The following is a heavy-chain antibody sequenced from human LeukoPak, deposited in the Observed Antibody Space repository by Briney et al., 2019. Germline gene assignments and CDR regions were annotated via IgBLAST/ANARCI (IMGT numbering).Heavy chain of an antibody. D-gene: IGHD1-26*01. CDR1: GFTFSRYA. CDR3: APRGGKWEPDFDY. J-gene: IGHJ4*02. Sequence: GGSLRLSCVASGFTFSRYAMNWVRQAPGKGLEWVSGISNSGSSTYYADYVKGRFTITRDNSKNTLYLQMNSLRAEDTAVYYCAPRGGKWEPDFDYWGQGTLVTVSS. V-gene: IGHV3-23*01. CDR2: ISNSGSST.